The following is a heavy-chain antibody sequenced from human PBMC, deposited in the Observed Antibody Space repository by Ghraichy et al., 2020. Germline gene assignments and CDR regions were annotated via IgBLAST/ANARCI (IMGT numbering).Heavy chain of an antibody. CDR2: ISWDGGST. CDR3: AKEYGDYGYYFDY. V-gene: IGHV3-43*01. D-gene: IGHD4-17*01. CDR1: GFTFDDYT. Sequence: SCATSGFTFDDYTMHWVRQAPGKGLEWVSLISWDGGSTYYADSVKGRFTISRDNSKNSLYLQMNSLRTEDTALYYCAKEYGDYGYYFDYWGQGTLVTVSS. J-gene: IGHJ4*02.